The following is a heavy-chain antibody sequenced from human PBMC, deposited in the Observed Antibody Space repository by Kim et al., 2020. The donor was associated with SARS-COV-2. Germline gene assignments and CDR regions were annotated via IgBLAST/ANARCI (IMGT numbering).Heavy chain of an antibody. V-gene: IGHV5-51*01. CDR3: ARQGRRSYFFDF. J-gene: IGHJ4*02. CDR1: GDSLHTYW. Sequence: GESLKISCQGPGDSLHTYWMAWLRQMPGKGLEWMGIIYFGDSDTRYTPSFQGQVIISADKSISTAYLQWSSLKASDTAIYYCARQGRRSYFFDFWGQGTLVTVAS. CDR2: IYFGDSDT.